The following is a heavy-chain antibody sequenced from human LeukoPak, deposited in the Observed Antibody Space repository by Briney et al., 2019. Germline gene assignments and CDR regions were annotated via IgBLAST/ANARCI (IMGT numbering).Heavy chain of an antibody. Sequence: SETLSLTCTVSGGSISSSSYYWGWIRQPLGKGLEWIGSIYYSGSTYYNPSLKSRVTISVDTSKNQFSLKLSSVTAADTAVYYCARDILNCSSTSCYEWSYWGQGTLVTVSS. D-gene: IGHD2-2*01. J-gene: IGHJ4*02. V-gene: IGHV4-39*07. CDR3: ARDILNCSSTSCYEWSY. CDR2: IYYSGST. CDR1: GGSISSSSYY.